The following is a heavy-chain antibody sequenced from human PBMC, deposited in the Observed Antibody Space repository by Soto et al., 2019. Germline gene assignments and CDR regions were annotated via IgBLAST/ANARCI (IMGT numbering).Heavy chain of an antibody. J-gene: IGHJ3*01. CDR3: VKKMSTRPPGAFDF. D-gene: IGHD1-1*01. V-gene: IGHV3-23*01. Sequence: RLSCAASGFTFSSYTMRWVRQAPGKGLEWVSTISGSGGDTYYADSVKGRFTISRDNSKNTLYLQMNSLLAEDTAIYYCVKKMSTRPPGAFDFWGQGTMVTVSS. CDR2: ISGSGGDT. CDR1: GFTFSSYT.